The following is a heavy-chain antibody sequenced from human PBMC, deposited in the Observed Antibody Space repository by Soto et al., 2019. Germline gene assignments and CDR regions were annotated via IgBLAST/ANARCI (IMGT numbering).Heavy chain of an antibody. J-gene: IGHJ4*02. CDR3: ASRKSSPYFDY. CDR1: GGSISSYY. Sequence: SETLSLTCTVSGGSISSYYWSWIRQPPGRGLEWIGYIYYSGSTNYNPSLKSRVTISVDTSKNQFSLKLSSVTAADTAVYYCASRKSSPYFDYWGQGTLVTVSS. V-gene: IGHV4-59*08. D-gene: IGHD3-10*01. CDR2: IYYSGST.